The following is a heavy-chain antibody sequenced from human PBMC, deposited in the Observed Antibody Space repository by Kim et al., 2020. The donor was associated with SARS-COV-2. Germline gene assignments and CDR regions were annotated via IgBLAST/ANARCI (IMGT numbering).Heavy chain of an antibody. Sequence: DYAAPVKGRFTISRDDSKNTLYLQMNSLKTEDTAVYYCTTGIAAADYFDYCGQGTLVTVSS. J-gene: IGHJ4*02. D-gene: IGHD6-13*01. V-gene: IGHV3-15*01. CDR3: TTGIAAADYFDY.